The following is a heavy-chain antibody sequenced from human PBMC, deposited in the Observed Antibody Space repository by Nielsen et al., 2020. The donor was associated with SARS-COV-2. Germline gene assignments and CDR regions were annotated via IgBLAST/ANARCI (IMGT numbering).Heavy chain of an antibody. V-gene: IGHV4-31*03. D-gene: IGHD3-22*01. CDR3: ARAQTMIVVVTHFDY. J-gene: IGHJ4*02. CDR2: IYYSGST. CDR1: GGSISSGGYY. Sequence: SETLSLTCTVSGGSISSGGYYWSWIRQHPGKGLGWIGYIYYSGSTYYNPSLKSRVTISVDTSKNQFSLKLSSVTAADTAVYYCARAQTMIVVVTHFDYWGQGTLVTVSS.